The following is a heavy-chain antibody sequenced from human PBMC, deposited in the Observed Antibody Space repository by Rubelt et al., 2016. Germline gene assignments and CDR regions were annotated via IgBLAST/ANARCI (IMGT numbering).Heavy chain of an antibody. Sequence: EVQLVESGGGLVQPGGALRLSCAASGFTLSSYWMHWVRQAPGKGLVWVSRINSDGSITSYAASVKGRFTISSDNAKHTLYLRMDGLRVEDTAVYYCARDGSGWSAYWGQGTLVTVSS. CDR3: ARDGSGWSAY. V-gene: IGHV3-74*01. CDR1: GFTLSSYW. D-gene: IGHD6-19*01. J-gene: IGHJ4*02. CDR2: INSDGSIT.